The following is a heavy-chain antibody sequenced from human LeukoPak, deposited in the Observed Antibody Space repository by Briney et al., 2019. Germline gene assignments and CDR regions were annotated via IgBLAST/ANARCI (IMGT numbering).Heavy chain of an antibody. CDR2: IYYSGST. Sequence: SETLSLTCTVSGGSISSYYWSWIRQPPGKGLEWIGYIYYSGSTNYNPSLKSRVTISVDTSKNQFSLKLSSVTAADTAVYYCARDPTMNDYSHDKIPFDYWGQGTLVTVSS. CDR1: GGSISSYY. V-gene: IGHV4-59*01. D-gene: IGHD4-11*01. J-gene: IGHJ4*02. CDR3: ARDPTMNDYSHDKIPFDY.